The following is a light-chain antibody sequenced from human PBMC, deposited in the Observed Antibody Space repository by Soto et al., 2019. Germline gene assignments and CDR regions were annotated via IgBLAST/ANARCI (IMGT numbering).Light chain of an antibody. V-gene: IGKV1-5*01. Sequence: IQVTQAPSSLSASVGDRVTITCRASQSISSWLAWYQQKPGKAPKLLIYDASSLESGVPSRFSGSGSGTEFTLTIRGLQPDDFATYYCQKYNSYSTWTFGQGTKVDIK. CDR1: QSISSW. CDR3: QKYNSYSTWT. CDR2: DAS. J-gene: IGKJ1*01.